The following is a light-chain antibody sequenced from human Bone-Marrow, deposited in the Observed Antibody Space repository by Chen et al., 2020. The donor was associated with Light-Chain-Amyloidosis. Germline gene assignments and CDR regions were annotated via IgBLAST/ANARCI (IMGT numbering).Light chain of an antibody. CDR2: GNT. V-gene: IGLV1-40*01. CDR1: SSNIGAGFS. Sequence: QSVLTQPPSVSGAPGQRVTISCTGSSSNIGAGFSVHWDQQLSGTVPKLLIFGNTNRPSGVPDRFSGSKAVTSASLASTGLQAEDEADYYCQSYGNSLSGPVVFGGGTKLTVL. J-gene: IGLJ2*01. CDR3: QSYGNSLSGPVV.